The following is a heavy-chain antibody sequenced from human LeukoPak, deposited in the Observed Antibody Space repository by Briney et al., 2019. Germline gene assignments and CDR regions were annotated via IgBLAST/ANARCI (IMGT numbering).Heavy chain of an antibody. J-gene: IGHJ6*03. CDR1: GYTFTGYY. CDR3: ARGGDFLYYYYYMDV. D-gene: IGHD3-16*01. V-gene: IGHV1-2*02. CDR2: IDPNSGDT. Sequence: ASVKVSCKASGYTFTGYYMHWVRQAPGQGLEWMGWIDPNSGDTNYAQKFRGRVTMTRDTSISTAYMELSRLRPDDTAVYYCARGGDFLYYYYYMDVWGKGTTVTVSS.